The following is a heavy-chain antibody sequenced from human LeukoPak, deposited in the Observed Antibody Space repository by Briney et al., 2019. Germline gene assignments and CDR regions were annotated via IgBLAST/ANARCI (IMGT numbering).Heavy chain of an antibody. J-gene: IGHJ4*02. V-gene: IGHV1-2*02. CDR2: INPKSGGA. D-gene: IGHD5-24*01. CDR1: GYAFSDYL. CDR3: ARDRYGDGFAFFDY. Sequence: GASVKVSCKTSGYAFSDYLMHWVRQAPGQGLEWVGWINPKSGGANSAQKFQGRVTMNRDTSISTGYMELSSLRSDDTAIYYCARDRYGDGFAFFDYWGQGTLVTVSS.